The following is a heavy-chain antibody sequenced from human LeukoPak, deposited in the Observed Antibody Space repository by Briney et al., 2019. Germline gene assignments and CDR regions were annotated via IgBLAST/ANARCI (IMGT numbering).Heavy chain of an antibody. Sequence: GGSLRLSCAASGFTFSSYAMSWVRQAPGKGLEWVSAISGSGGSTYYADSVKGRFTISRDNSKNTLYLQMNSLRAEDAAVYYCAKQRGSGSYYYFDYWGQGTLVTVSS. D-gene: IGHD1-26*01. V-gene: IGHV3-23*01. J-gene: IGHJ4*02. CDR1: GFTFSSYA. CDR3: AKQRGSGSYYYFDY. CDR2: ISGSGGST.